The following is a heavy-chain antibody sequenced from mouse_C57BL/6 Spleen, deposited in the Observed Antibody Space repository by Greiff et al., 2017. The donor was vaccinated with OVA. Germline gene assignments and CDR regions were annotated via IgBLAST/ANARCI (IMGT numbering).Heavy chain of an antibody. J-gene: IGHJ4*01. Sequence: VQVVESGPGLVAPSQSLSITCTVSGFSLTSYGVHWVRQPPGKGLEWLVVIWSDGSTTYNSALKSRLSISKDNSKSQVFLKMNSLQTDDTAMYYCARPAYSSGYAMDYWGQGTSVTVSS. CDR2: IWSDGST. V-gene: IGHV2-6*03. CDR1: GFSLTSYG. CDR3: ARPAYSSGYAMDY. D-gene: IGHD3-2*02.